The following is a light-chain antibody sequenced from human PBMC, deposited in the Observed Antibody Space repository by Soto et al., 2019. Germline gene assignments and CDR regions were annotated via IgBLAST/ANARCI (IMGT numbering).Light chain of an antibody. V-gene: IGKV3-15*01. CDR2: GSY. Sequence: VVMTQSPATLSVSPGESATLSCRASQSVSRNLAWYQQKPGQAPRLLLYGSYFRATNVTDRFTGRGSGTEFTLTISGLQSDDSAIYYCQQQNNLSPRTFGEGTKVEIK. J-gene: IGKJ4*01. CDR1: QSVSRN. CDR3: QQQNNLSPRT.